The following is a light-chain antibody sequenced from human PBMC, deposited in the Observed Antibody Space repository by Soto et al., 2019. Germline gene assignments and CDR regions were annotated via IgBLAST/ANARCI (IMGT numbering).Light chain of an antibody. CDR2: GAS. CDR3: QQYGSSPWT. V-gene: IGKV3-20*01. CDR1: QSVSSSY. Sequence: EIVLTQSPGTLSLSPGERATLSCRSSQSVSSSYLAWYQQKPGRGARLLIYGASSKDTGIPDRCSGSGSGTDFSLTISRLELEDFAVYYCQQYGSSPWTFGQGTKVDIK. J-gene: IGKJ1*01.